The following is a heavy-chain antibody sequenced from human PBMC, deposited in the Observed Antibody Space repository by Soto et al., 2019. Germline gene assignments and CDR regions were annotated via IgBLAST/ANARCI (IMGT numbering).Heavy chain of an antibody. CDR3: AKDLLRASYGDYPLGGYFDL. CDR1: GFTFDDYA. V-gene: IGHV3-9*01. D-gene: IGHD4-17*01. J-gene: IGHJ2*01. CDR2: ISWNSGSI. Sequence: EVQLVESGGGLVQPGRSLRLSCAASGFTFDDYAMHWVRQAPGKGLEWVSGISWNSGSIGYADSVKGRFTISRDNAKNSLYLQMNSLRAEDTALYYCAKDLLRASYGDYPLGGYFDLWGRGTLVTVSS.